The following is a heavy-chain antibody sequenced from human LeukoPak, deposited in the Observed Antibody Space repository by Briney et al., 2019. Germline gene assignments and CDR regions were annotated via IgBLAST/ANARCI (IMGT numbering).Heavy chain of an antibody. D-gene: IGHD2-15*01. Sequence: SETLSLTCTVSGGSISSYYWSWIRQPPGKGLEWIGYIYYSGSTNYNPSLKSRVTISVDTSKNRFSLKLSSVTAADTAVYYCARRAAARSFAFDIWGQGTMVTVSS. CDR3: ARRAAARSFAFDI. CDR2: IYYSGST. J-gene: IGHJ3*02. V-gene: IGHV4-59*08. CDR1: GGSISSYY.